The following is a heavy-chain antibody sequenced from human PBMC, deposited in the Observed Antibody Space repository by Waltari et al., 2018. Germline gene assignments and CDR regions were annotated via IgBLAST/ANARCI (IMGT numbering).Heavy chain of an antibody. CDR2: ISGSGGST. CDR3: AKDWGSHVGFDY. CDR1: GFTFSSYA. J-gene: IGHJ4*02. V-gene: IGHV3-23*01. Sequence: EVQLLESGGGLVQPGGSLRLSCSASGFTFSSYAMSWVRQAPGKGLEWVSAISGSGGSTYYADSVKGRFTISRDNSKNTLYLQMNSLRAEDTAVYYCAKDWGSHVGFDYWGQGTLVTVSS. D-gene: IGHD1-26*01.